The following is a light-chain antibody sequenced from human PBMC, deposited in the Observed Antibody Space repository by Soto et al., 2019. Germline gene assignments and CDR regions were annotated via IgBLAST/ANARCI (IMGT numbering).Light chain of an antibody. CDR1: QSINNY. J-gene: IGKJ5*01. V-gene: IGKV1-39*01. CDR3: HQSRTMPIT. CDR2: SAS. Sequence: EIPMTQSPASLSVSVGDRVTITCRASQSINNYLNWYLQKPGQAPKLLIRSASTLQRGVPAWFSGSGSPTAFTLTIVDLMPDDLGTYYDHQSRTMPITFGDATRLDTK.